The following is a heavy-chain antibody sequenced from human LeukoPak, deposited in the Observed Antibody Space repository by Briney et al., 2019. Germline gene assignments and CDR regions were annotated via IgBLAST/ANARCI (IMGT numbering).Heavy chain of an antibody. V-gene: IGHV4-59*01. CDR3: ARLSDSSSWYKPSPRANWFDP. J-gene: IGHJ5*02. CDR1: GGSISSYY. CDR2: IYYSGST. D-gene: IGHD6-13*01. Sequence: SETLSLTCTVSGGSISSYYWSWIRQPPGKGLEWIGYIYYSGSTNYNPSLKSRVTISVDTSKNQFSLKLSSVTAADTAVYYCARLSDSSSWYKPSPRANWFDPWGQGTLVTVSS.